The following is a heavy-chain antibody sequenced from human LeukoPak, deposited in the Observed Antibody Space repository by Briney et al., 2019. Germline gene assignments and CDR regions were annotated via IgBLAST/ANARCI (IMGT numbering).Heavy chain of an antibody. V-gene: IGHV3-23*01. Sequence: GGSLRLSCVTSGFTLNSYGMHWVRQAPGKGLEWVSAISSTDAGTYHADSVRGRFTISRDSSKNTLYLQMNSLRAEETAVYYCAKMPLNTGRVGYFDYWGQGTLVTVSS. D-gene: IGHD2-2*01. CDR3: AKMPLNTGRVGYFDY. CDR2: ISSTDAGT. CDR1: GFTLNSYG. J-gene: IGHJ4*02.